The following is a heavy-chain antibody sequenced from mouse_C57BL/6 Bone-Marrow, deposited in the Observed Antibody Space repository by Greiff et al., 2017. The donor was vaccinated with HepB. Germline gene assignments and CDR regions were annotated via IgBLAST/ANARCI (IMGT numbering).Heavy chain of an antibody. D-gene: IGHD1-1*01. V-gene: IGHV1-52*01. J-gene: IGHJ1*03. CDR1: GYTFTSYW. CDR2: IDPSDSET. Sequence: QVQLQQPGAELVRPGSSVKLSCKASGYTFTSYWMHWVKQRPIQGLEWIGNIDPSDSETHYNQKFKDKATLTVDKSSSTAYMQLSSLTSEDSAVYYCSFTTVVALYWYFDVWGTGTTVTVSS. CDR3: SFTTVVALYWYFDV.